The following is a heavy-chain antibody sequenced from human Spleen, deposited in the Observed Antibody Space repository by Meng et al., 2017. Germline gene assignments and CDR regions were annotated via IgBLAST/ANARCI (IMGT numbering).Heavy chain of an antibody. CDR3: ARVLIPTRFDY. D-gene: IGHD2-15*01. CDR1: GGSISSGGYY. Sequence: QGPLQESGPGLVKPSQTRSLTCTVSGGSISSGGYYWSWICQHPGKGLEWIGYIYYSGSTYYNPSLKSRVTISVDTSKNQFSLKLSSVTAADTAVYYCARVLIPTRFDYWGQGTLVTVSS. CDR2: IYYSGST. J-gene: IGHJ4*02. V-gene: IGHV4-31*03.